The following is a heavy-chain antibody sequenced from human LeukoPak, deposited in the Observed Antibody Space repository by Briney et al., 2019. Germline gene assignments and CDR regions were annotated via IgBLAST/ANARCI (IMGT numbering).Heavy chain of an antibody. CDR2: IYYTGST. D-gene: IGHD2-21*01. V-gene: IGHV4-31*03. Sequence: SQTLSLTCTVSGGSISSGGYYRSWIRQHPGKGLEWIAYIYYTGSTYYDTSLKSRLTISVDTSKNHFSLRLSSMTAADTAVYYCARVPSVIDAFDIWGQGTMVTVSS. CDR1: GGSISSGGYY. J-gene: IGHJ3*02. CDR3: ARVPSVIDAFDI.